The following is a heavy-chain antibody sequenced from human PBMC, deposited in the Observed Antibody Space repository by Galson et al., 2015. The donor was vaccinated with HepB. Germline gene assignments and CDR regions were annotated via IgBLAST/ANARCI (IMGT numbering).Heavy chain of an antibody. Sequence: SLRLSCAASGFTVSSHYMSWVRQAPGKGLEWVPVIYSGGSTYYADSVKGRFTISRDNSKHTLYLQMNSLRAEDTAVYYCARARVWFGELLSYYYFDYWGQGTLVTVSS. J-gene: IGHJ4*02. CDR3: ARARVWFGELLSYYYFDY. D-gene: IGHD3-10*01. V-gene: IGHV3-53*01. CDR2: IYSGGST. CDR1: GFTVSSHY.